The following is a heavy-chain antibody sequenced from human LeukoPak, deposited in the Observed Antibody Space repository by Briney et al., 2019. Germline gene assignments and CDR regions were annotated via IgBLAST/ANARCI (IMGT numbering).Heavy chain of an antibody. J-gene: IGHJ6*02. V-gene: IGHV3-48*03. Sequence: GGSLRLSCAASGFTFSSYEMNWVRQAPGKGLEWVSYISSSGSTIYYADSVKGRFTISRDNAKNSLFLQMNSLRAEDTAVYYCASHRKYCSGGNCYYYYGTDVWGQGTTVTVSS. D-gene: IGHD2-15*01. CDR3: ASHRKYCSGGNCYYYYGTDV. CDR1: GFTFSSYE. CDR2: ISSSGSTI.